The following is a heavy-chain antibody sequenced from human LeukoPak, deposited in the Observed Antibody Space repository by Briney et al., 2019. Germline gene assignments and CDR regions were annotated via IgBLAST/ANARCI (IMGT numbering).Heavy chain of an antibody. J-gene: IGHJ6*03. D-gene: IGHD2-15*01. V-gene: IGHV3-66*02. CDR3: ASPRVVVGYYTDV. CDR1: GFTVSSNY. CDR2: IYSGGST. Sequence: GGSLRLSCAASGFTVSSNYMSWVRQAPGKGLEWVSVIYSGGSTYYADSVKGRFTISRDNSKNTLYLQMNSLRAEDTAVYYCASPRVVVGYYTDVWGKGTTVTVSS.